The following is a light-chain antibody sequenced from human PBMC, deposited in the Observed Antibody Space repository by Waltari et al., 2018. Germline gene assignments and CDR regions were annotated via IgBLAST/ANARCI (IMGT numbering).Light chain of an antibody. CDR3: QSFDTSLSHGVV. CDR2: GNN. CDR1: SSNIGAGHD. V-gene: IGLV1-40*02. Sequence: QSSLTQPPPVSGAPGQRVTISCTGSSSNIGAGHDVHWYQEFPGTGPKLLIYGNNNRPSGVPDRFSGSKSGTSASLTITGLQAEDEADYYCQSFDTSLSHGVVFGGGTKVTVL. J-gene: IGLJ3*02.